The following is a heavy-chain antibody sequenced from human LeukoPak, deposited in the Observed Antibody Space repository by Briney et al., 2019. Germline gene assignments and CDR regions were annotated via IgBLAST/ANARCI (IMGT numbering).Heavy chain of an antibody. D-gene: IGHD3-10*01. V-gene: IGHV4-4*07. CDR3: ATLQWFGDLSFSWFDP. CDR2: IYPRESP. J-gene: IGHJ5*02. CDR1: GGSISSYS. Sequence: PSETLSLTCTVSGGSISSYSWSWMRQPAGKGLEWIGRIYPRESPNYNPSLKSRVIMSVDKFKNQFSLKLRSVTAADTALYFCATLQWFGDLSFSWFDPWGLGTLVTVFS.